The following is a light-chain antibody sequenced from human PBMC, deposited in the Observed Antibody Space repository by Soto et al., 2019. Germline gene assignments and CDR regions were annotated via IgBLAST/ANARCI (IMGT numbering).Light chain of an antibody. CDR3: EQYGSSPWT. CDR1: QTIRSNY. V-gene: IGKV3-20*01. CDR2: GAS. J-gene: IGKJ1*01. Sequence: ETVLTQSPGTLSLSPGERATLSCRASQTIRSNYLAWYRQTPGQAPRLLIYGASNRATGIADRFSGSGSGKDFTLIISRLAPEDVALSYFEQYGSSPWTFGQGTKVEIK.